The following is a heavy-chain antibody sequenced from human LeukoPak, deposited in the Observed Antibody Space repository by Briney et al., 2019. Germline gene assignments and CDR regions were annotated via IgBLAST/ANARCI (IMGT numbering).Heavy chain of an antibody. CDR2: INYSGST. CDR3: ARGNRDGYNLDY. J-gene: IGHJ4*02. D-gene: IGHD5-24*01. V-gene: IGHV4-39*07. CDR1: GGSLSSSSNY. Sequence: SETLSLTCTLSGGSLSSSSNYWGWIRQPPGKGLEWIKSINYSGSTYYNPSLKSRVTISVDTSKHQFYLKLSSVTAADTAVYYCARGNRDGYNLDYWGRGTLVSVSS.